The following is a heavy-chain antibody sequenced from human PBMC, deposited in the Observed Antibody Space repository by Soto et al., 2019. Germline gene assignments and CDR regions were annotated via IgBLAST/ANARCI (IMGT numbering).Heavy chain of an antibody. CDR1: GGSISSYY. V-gene: IGHV4-59*01. Sequence: SETLPLTCTVSGGSISSYYWSWIRQPPGKGLEWIGYIYYSGSTNYNPSLKSRVTISVDTSKNQFSLKLSSVTAADTAVYYCARIGVYDFWSGPTLYYGMDVWGQGTTVTVSS. J-gene: IGHJ6*02. D-gene: IGHD3-3*01. CDR2: IYYSGST. CDR3: ARIGVYDFWSGPTLYYGMDV.